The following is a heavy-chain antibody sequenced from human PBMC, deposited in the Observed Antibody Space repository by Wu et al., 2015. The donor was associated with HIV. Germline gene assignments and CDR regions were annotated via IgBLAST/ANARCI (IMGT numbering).Heavy chain of an antibody. Sequence: QVQLMQSGAEVKKPGASVKVSCKTSGYNFIDNYIHWVRQAPGQGLEWMGWINPNSGGSRSPQKFQGRVSMTRDTSVNTVYLESTRLQFDDTAIYYCTKDYGIVGSTLPEYFQHWGQGTLVTVSS. CDR1: GYNFIDNY. CDR2: INPNSGGS. V-gene: IGHV1-2*02. D-gene: IGHD1-26*01. CDR3: TKDYGIVGSTLPEYFQH. J-gene: IGHJ1*01.